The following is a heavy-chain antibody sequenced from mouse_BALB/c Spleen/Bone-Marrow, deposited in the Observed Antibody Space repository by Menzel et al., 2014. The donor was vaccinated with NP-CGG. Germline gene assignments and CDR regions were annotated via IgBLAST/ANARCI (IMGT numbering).Heavy chain of an antibody. D-gene: IGHD1-1*01. CDR3: ARIYYYDRDY. J-gene: IGHJ2*01. V-gene: IGHV1-7*01. CDR1: GYTFTNYW. Sequence: QVQLQQSGAELAKPGASVKMSCKASGYTFTNYWMHWVKQRPGQGLEWIGYINPSTGYTEYNQKFKDKATLTADKSSSTAYMQLSSLTSENSAVYYGARIYYYDRDYWGQGTALTVSS. CDR2: INPSTGYT.